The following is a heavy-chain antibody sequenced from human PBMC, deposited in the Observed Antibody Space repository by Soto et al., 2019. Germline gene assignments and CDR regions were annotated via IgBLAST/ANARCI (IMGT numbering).Heavy chain of an antibody. CDR1: GGSISSSSYY. D-gene: IGHD2-2*01. CDR3: ARRSDIVVVSADVNWFDP. J-gene: IGHJ5*02. V-gene: IGHV4-39*01. Sequence: QLQLQESGPGLVKPSETLSLTCTVSGGSISSSSYYWGWIRQPPGQGLEWIGSIYYSGSTDYNPSLKSRVTISVDTSKNQLSLERSSVTAADTAVYYCARRSDIVVVSADVNWFDPWGQGTLVTVSS. CDR2: IYYSGST.